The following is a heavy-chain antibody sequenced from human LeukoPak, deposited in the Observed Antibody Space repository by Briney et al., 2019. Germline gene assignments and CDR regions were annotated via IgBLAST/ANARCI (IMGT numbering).Heavy chain of an antibody. Sequence: GGSLRLSCAASGFTFSSYALNWVRQAPGKGLEWVSYISSSGSTTYCADSVKGRFTISRDNAENSLYLQMNSLTAEDTAVYYCARALPIDYWGQGTLVTVPS. CDR1: GFTFSSYA. V-gene: IGHV3-48*03. J-gene: IGHJ4*02. CDR3: ARALPIDY. CDR2: ISSSGSTT.